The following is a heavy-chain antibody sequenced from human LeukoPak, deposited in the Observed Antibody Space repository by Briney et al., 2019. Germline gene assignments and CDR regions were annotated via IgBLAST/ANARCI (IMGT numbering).Heavy chain of an antibody. J-gene: IGHJ3*02. CDR1: GGSISSGSYY. Sequence: SETLSLTCTVSGGSISSGSYYWSWIRQPAGKGLEWIGRIYTSGGTNYNPSLKSPVTMSVDKSKNQISLNLASLTAADTALYYCAGRGSSSGTFDIWGPGTFVTVSS. V-gene: IGHV4-61*02. CDR3: AGRGSSSGTFDI. CDR2: IYTSGGT. D-gene: IGHD2-2*01.